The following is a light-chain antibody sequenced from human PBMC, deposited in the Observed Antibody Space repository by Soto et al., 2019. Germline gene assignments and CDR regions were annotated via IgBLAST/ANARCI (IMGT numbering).Light chain of an antibody. CDR3: LLYFGAAQLV. Sequence: QTVVTQEPSLTVSPGGTVTLTCASSTGAVTSGYYPNWLQQKPGQAPRALIYNTNNKHSWTPARFSGSLLGGKAALTLSGVQPEDEAEYYCLLYFGAAQLVFGGGTKLTVL. J-gene: IGLJ3*02. CDR2: NTN. CDR1: TGAVTSGYY. V-gene: IGLV7-43*01.